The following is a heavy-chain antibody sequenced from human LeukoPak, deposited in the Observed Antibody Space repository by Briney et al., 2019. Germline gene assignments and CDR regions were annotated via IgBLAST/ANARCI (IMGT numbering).Heavy chain of an antibody. J-gene: IGHJ4*02. V-gene: IGHV3-23*01. CDR1: GFTFSSYA. D-gene: IGHD3-22*01. Sequence: GGSLRLSCAASGFTFSSYAMSWVRQAPGKGLEWVSAISGSGGSTYYSDSVKGRFTISRDNSKNTLYLQMNSLRAEDTAVYYCAKDYAFRYYDSSGYLEFGYWGQGTLVTVSS. CDR3: AKDYAFRYYDSSGYLEFGY. CDR2: ISGSGGST.